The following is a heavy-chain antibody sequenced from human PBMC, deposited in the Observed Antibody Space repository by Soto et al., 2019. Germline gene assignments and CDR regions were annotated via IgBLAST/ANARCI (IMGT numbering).Heavy chain of an antibody. V-gene: IGHV4-30-4*01. Sequence: QVQLQESGPGVVKPSQTLSLTCTVSGGSFRSGEYYWSWVRQPPGKGLEWNGYIYYTGSTFNTPSLKSRVAISIDTSKTQFSLKLSSVTAADTAVYYCARIHFGDEPSYYYYGMDVWGQGTTVTVSS. CDR1: GGSFRSGEYY. CDR2: IYYTGST. D-gene: IGHD4-17*01. J-gene: IGHJ6*02. CDR3: ARIHFGDEPSYYYYGMDV.